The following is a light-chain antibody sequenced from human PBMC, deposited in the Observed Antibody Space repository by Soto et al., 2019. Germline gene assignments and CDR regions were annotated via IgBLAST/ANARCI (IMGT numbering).Light chain of an antibody. CDR2: GAS. Sequence: EIVLTQSPGTLSLSPGERATLSCRASQSVSSSYLAWYQQKPGQAPRLLIYGASSRATGIPDRFSGSGSGTDFTLTISRLEPEDFAVYYCHQYGSSPYTFGQGIKLEIK. CDR3: HQYGSSPYT. V-gene: IGKV3-20*01. J-gene: IGKJ2*01. CDR1: QSVSSSY.